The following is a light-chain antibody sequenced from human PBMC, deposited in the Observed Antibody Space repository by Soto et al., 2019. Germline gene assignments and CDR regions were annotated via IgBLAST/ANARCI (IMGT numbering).Light chain of an antibody. Sequence: EIVRTRCPATLSVSPGERATLSCRASQNILTNLAWYQAKPGQAPRLLLYDSSTRATGIPDRFSGSGSGTEFTLTVSSLQSEDFALYFCQQYHDWTPLTFGGGTKVDFK. V-gene: IGKV3-15*01. CDR3: QQYHDWTPLT. J-gene: IGKJ4*01. CDR1: QNILTN. CDR2: DSS.